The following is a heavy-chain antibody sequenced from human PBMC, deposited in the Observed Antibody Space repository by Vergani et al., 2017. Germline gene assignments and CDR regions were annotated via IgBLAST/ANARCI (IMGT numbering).Heavy chain of an antibody. J-gene: IGHJ4*02. Sequence: VQLVESGGGLVQPGRSLRLSCAASGFTFDDYAMHWVRQAPGKGLEWVAVIWYDGSNKYYADSVKGRFTISRDNSKNTLYLQMNSLRAEDTAVYYCARDGGYCSSTSCYSSGYVDYWGQGTLVTVSS. CDR1: GFTFDDYA. CDR2: IWYDGSNK. V-gene: IGHV3-33*08. CDR3: ARDGGYCSSTSCYSSGYVDY. D-gene: IGHD2-2*01.